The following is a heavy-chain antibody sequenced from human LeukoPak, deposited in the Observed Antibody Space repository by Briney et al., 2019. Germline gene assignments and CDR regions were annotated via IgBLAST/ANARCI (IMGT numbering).Heavy chain of an antibody. CDR1: GGTFSSYA. CDR2: IIPIFGTA. Sequence: GSSVKVSCKAFGGTFSSYAISWVRQAPGQGLEWMGGIIPIFGTANYAQKFQGRVTITADESTSTAYMELSSLRSEDTAVYYCARTLSPITGGFDYWGQGTLVTVSS. J-gene: IGHJ4*02. D-gene: IGHD1-20*01. V-gene: IGHV1-69*01. CDR3: ARTLSPITGGFDY.